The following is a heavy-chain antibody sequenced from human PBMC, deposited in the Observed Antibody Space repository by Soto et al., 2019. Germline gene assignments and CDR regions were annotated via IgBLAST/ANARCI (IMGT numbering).Heavy chain of an antibody. CDR2: ISSDGSYK. CDR1: GSTFSSYG. D-gene: IGHD6-13*01. CDR3: AKDRGIAGRVEPRFDY. V-gene: IGHV3-30*18. J-gene: IGHJ4*02. Sequence: QVQLVESGGGVVQPGRSLRLSCVASGSTFSSYGMHWVRQAPGKGLEWVAVISSDGSYKYYADSVKGRFTISRDNSKNTLYLQMNSLRSEDTAVYYCAKDRGIAGRVEPRFDYWGQGTLVTVSS.